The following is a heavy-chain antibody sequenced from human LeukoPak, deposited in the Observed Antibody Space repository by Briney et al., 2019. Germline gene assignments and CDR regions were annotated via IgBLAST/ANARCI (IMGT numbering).Heavy chain of an antibody. CDR1: GYSISSGYY. D-gene: IGHD3-22*01. CDR2: INHSGST. J-gene: IGHJ3*02. V-gene: IGHV4-38-2*02. CDR3: ARGDVNSSGLVYAFDI. Sequence: PSETLSLTCTVSGYSISSGYYWGWIRQPPGKGLEWIGEINHSGSTNYNPSLKSRVTISVDTSKNQFSLKLSSVTAADTAVYCCARGDVNSSGLVYAFDIWGQGTMVTVSS.